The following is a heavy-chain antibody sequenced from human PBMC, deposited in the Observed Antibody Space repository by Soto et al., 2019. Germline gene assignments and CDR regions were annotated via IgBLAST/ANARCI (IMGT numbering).Heavy chain of an antibody. D-gene: IGHD6-19*01. J-gene: IGHJ3*02. CDR3: ARRSGSSGWNDAFDI. CDR1: GGSISSGGYS. V-gene: IGHV4-30-2*01. CDR2: IYHSGST. Sequence: QLQLQESGSGLVKPSQTLSLTCAVSGGSISSGGYSWSWIRQPPGKGLEWIGYIYHSGSTYYNPSLKSRVTISVDRSKNQFSLKLSSVTAADTAVYYCARRSGSSGWNDAFDIWGQGTMVTVSS.